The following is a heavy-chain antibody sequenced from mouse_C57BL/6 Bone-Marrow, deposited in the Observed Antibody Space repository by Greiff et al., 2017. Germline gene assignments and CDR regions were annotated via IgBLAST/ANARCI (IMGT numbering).Heavy chain of an antibody. D-gene: IGHD2-4*01. CDR3: AREDYDRDYYAMDY. J-gene: IGHJ4*01. CDR2: IWSGGST. V-gene: IGHV2-2*01. CDR1: GFSLTSYG. Sequence: VQLVESGPGLVQPSQSLSITCTVSGFSLTSYGVHWVRQSPGKGLEWLGVIWSGGSTDYNAAFISRLSISKDNSKSQVFFKMNSLQADDTAIYYCAREDYDRDYYAMDYWGQGTSVTVAS.